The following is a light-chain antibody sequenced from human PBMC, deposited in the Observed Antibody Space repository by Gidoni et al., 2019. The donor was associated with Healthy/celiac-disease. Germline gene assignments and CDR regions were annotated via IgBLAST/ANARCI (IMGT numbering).Light chain of an antibody. J-gene: IGKJ4*01. V-gene: IGKV1-39*01. CDR1: QSISSY. Sequence: DIQMTHSPSSLSASVGDRVTITCRASQSISSYLNWYQQKPGKAPKLLIYASSSLQSGVPSRFSGSGSGTEFTLTISSLQPEDFATYYCQQSYSTPPEFTFGGGTKVEIK. CDR2: ASS. CDR3: QQSYSTPPEFT.